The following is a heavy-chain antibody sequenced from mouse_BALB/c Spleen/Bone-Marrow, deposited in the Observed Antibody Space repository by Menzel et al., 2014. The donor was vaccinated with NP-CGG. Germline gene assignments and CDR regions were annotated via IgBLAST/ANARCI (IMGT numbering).Heavy chain of an antibody. CDR3: SRDYRDDGAMDY. V-gene: IGHV1-9*01. J-gene: IGHJ4*01. D-gene: IGHD2-14*01. CDR2: ILPGSGTT. Sequence: VHLVESGAELMKPGASVKISCKATGYTFSSYWIEWVKQRPGHGLEWIGEILPGSGTTNYNENFKGEDTFTADTSSNTAYMQLSSLTSEDSAVYYCSRDYRDDGAMDYWGQGTSVTVSS. CDR1: GYTFSSYW.